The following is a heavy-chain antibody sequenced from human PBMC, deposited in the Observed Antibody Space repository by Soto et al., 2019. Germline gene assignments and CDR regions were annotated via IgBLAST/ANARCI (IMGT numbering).Heavy chain of an antibody. J-gene: IGHJ4*02. CDR2: ISGSGGST. CDR3: AKRVPQPTDY. D-gene: IGHD2-2*01. V-gene: IGHV3-23*01. CDR1: GVTFCSYA. Sequence: GGSLRLSCAASGVTFCSYAMSGVRQAPGKGLEWVSAISGSGGSTYYADSVKGRFTISRDNSKNTLYLQMNSLRAGDTAVYYCAKRVPQPTDYWGQGTLVTVSS.